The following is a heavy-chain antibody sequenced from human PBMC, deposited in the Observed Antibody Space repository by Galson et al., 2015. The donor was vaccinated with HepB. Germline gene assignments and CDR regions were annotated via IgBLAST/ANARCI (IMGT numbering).Heavy chain of an antibody. J-gene: IGHJ4*02. Sequence: SLRLSCAASGFTFSSYGMHWVRQPPGKGLEWVAVISYDGSNKYYADSVKGRFTISRDNSKNTLYLQMNSLRAEDTAVYYCARAGHYYYDSSGYSFDYWGQGTLVTVSS. CDR3: ARAGHYYYDSSGYSFDY. D-gene: IGHD3-22*01. CDR1: GFTFSSYG. CDR2: ISYDGSNK. V-gene: IGHV3-30*19.